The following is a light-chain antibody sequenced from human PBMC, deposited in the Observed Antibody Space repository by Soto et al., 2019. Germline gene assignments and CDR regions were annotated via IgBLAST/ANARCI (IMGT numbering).Light chain of an antibody. CDR1: QSISKY. Sequence: DIQMTQSPSSLSASVGDRVTITCRASQSISKYLSWFQQKPGKAPKLLIYATSSLQSGVPSRFSGSGSGTDFPLTISSLQPEDFATYYGQQSDSTPPWTFGQGTKVEIK. CDR3: QQSDSTPPWT. V-gene: IGKV1-39*01. J-gene: IGKJ1*01. CDR2: ATS.